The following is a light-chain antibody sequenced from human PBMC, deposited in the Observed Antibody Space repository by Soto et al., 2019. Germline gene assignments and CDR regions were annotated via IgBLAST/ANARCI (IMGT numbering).Light chain of an antibody. CDR1: QDVSNC. CDR3: QQANSFPFT. V-gene: IGKV1D-12*01. Sequence: DLLMTQSPSSVSASVGDRVTITCRASQDVSNCLAWYQQKPGKAPKVLIYAASTLQRGVPSRFTGSGSGTDFTLTISSLQPEDFATYYCQQANSFPFTFGPGTKVDIK. J-gene: IGKJ3*01. CDR2: AAS.